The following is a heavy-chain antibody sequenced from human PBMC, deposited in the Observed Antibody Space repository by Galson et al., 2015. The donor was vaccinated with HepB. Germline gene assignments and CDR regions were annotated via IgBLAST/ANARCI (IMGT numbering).Heavy chain of an antibody. D-gene: IGHD3-10*01. CDR3: AIKTGVYYDY. CDR1: GFTFSGYA. V-gene: IGHV3-23*01. Sequence: SLRLSCAASGFTFSGYAMTWVRQAPGKGLEWVSTISGSGASTYYTDSVKGRFTISRDKSKNTLQLQMNSLRAEDTAIYYCAIKTGVYYDYWGQGTLVTVSS. J-gene: IGHJ4*02. CDR2: ISGSGAST.